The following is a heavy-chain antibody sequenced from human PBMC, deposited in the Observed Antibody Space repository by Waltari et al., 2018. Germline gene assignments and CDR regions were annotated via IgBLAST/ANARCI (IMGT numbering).Heavy chain of an antibody. J-gene: IGHJ3*02. V-gene: IGHV3-9*01. D-gene: IGHD6-19*01. CDR3: AKDSSGWPNDAFDI. CDR1: GFTFDDYA. Sequence: EVQLVESGGGLVQPGRSLRLSCAASGFTFDDYAMHWVRQAPGKGLEWVSGISWNSGSIGYADSVKGRFTISRDNAKNSLYLQMNSLRAEDTALYYCAKDSSGWPNDAFDIWGQGTMVTVSS. CDR2: ISWNSGSI.